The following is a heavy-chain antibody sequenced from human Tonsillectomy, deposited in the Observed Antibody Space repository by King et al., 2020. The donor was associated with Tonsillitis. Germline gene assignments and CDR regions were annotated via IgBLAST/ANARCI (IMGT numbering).Heavy chain of an antibody. Sequence: VQLVQSGGGVVQPGRSLRLSCAASGFTFSSYAMHWVRQAPGKGLEWVAVISYDGSNKYYADSVKGRFTISRDNSKNTLYLQMNSLRAEDTAVYYCARGFVAWEIAVAGIPVYDAFDIWGQGTMVTVSS. CDR3: ARGFVAWEIAVAGIPVYDAFDI. CDR2: ISYDGSNK. J-gene: IGHJ3*02. CDR1: GFTFSSYA. D-gene: IGHD6-19*01. V-gene: IGHV3-30*04.